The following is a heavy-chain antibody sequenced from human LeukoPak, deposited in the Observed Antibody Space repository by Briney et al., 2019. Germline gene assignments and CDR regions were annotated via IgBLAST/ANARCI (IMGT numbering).Heavy chain of an antibody. D-gene: IGHD5-18*01. CDR2: ISYDGSNK. J-gene: IGHJ4*02. CDR1: GFTFSSYA. V-gene: IGHV3-30-3*01. CDR3: ARASKAGYTAMVPLDY. Sequence: GGSLRLSGAASGFTFSSYAMHWVRQAPGKGLEWVAVISYDGSNKYYADSVKGRFTISRDNSKNTLYLQMHSLRAEDTAVYYCARASKAGYTAMVPLDYWGQGTLVTVSS.